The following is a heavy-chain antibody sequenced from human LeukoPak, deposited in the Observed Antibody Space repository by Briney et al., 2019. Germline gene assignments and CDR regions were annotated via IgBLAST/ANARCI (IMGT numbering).Heavy chain of an antibody. CDR3: ARELRGFDY. V-gene: IGHV3-30*04. Sequence: PGGSLRLSCAASAFTFSNYAICWVRQAPAKGLEWVAVISYDGNTKYYTDSVKGRFTISGDSSKNTLYLQMNSLRAEDTAVYYCARELRGFDYWGKGTLVTVSS. D-gene: IGHD3-10*01. J-gene: IGHJ4*02. CDR1: AFTFSNYA. CDR2: ISYDGNTK.